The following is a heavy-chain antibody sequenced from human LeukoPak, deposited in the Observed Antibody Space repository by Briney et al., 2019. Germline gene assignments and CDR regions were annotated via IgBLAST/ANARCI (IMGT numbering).Heavy chain of an antibody. J-gene: IGHJ5*02. CDR3: ARVPYYSDSSSYSNWFDP. D-gene: IGHD3-22*01. V-gene: IGHV1-2*02. Sequence: ASVKVSCKASEYTFSVYHIHWVRQAPGQGLEWMAWINPNNGGTNYAQKFQGRVTMTRDTSISTAYMELSRLRSDDTAVYYCARVPYYSDSSSYSNWFDPWGQGTLVTVSS. CDR2: INPNNGGT. CDR1: EYTFSVYH.